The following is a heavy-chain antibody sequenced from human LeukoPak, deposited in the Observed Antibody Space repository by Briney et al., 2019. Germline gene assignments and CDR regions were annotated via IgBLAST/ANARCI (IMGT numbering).Heavy chain of an antibody. V-gene: IGHV3-11*01. J-gene: IGHJ4*02. CDR1: GFTFSDYY. CDR3: ARTPAYCGGDCYLFDY. CDR2: ISSSGSTI. Sequence: PGGSLRLSCAASGFTFSDYYMSWIRQAPGKGLEWVSYISSSGSTIYYADSVKGRFTISRDNAKNSLYLQMNSLRAEDTAVYYCARTPAYCGGDCYLFDYWGQRTLVTVSS. D-gene: IGHD2-21*02.